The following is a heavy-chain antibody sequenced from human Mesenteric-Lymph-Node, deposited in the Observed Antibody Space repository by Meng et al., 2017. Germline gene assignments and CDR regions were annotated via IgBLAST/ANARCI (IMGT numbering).Heavy chain of an antibody. CDR3: LRGSGSSV. V-gene: IGHV4-4*02. CDR2: IPHRGSS. CDR1: GDSITNHNW. Sequence: QVQLRGSGPALGKPAETLSLTCAVSGDSITNHNWWAWVRQPPGKGLEWIGEIPHRGSSAYNPSLKSRVSMSIDKSKNQFSLKLTSVTAADTAVYHCLRGSGSSVWGQGTLVTVSS. J-gene: IGHJ1*01. D-gene: IGHD3-10*01.